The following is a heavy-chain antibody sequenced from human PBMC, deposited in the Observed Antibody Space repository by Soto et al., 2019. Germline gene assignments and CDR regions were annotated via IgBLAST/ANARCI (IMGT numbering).Heavy chain of an antibody. V-gene: IGHV3-11*01. CDR2: ISSSGTTI. CDR3: AGDGDFFDSSGYFLRDVLEI. CDR1: GFSFSDYY. Sequence: QVQLVESGGGLVKPGGSLRLSCAASGFSFSDYYISWIRQAPGKGLEWISYISSSGTTISYAESVEGRFTISRDNAKNSLYLQMNSLRAEDTAVYYCAGDGDFFDSSGYFLRDVLEIWGQGTMVTVSP. J-gene: IGHJ3*02. D-gene: IGHD3-22*01.